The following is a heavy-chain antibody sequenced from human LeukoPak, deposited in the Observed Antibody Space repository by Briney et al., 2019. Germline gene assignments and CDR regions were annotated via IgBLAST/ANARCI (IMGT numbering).Heavy chain of an antibody. J-gene: IGHJ4*02. D-gene: IGHD3-22*01. CDR1: GYTFTGYY. CDR3: ARKDSYYDSSAYDY. V-gene: IGHV1-2*02. Sequence: ASVKVSCKASGYTFTGYYIHWARQAPGQGLEWMGWINPNSGVTIYAQNFQGRVTMTRDTSISTAYMELSRLRSDDTAVYYCARKDSYYDSSAYDYWGQGTLVTVSS. CDR2: INPNSGVT.